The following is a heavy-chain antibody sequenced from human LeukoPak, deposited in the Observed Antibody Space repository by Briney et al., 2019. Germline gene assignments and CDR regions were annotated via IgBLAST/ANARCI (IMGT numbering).Heavy chain of an antibody. CDR3: AKDRITYYYDSSSYTFDY. Sequence: GGSLRLSCAASGFTFSSYGMHWVRQAPGKGLEWVAFIRYDGSNKYYADSVKGRFTISRDNSKNTLYLQMNSLRAEDTAVYYCAKDRITYYYDSSSYTFDYWGQGTLVTVSS. CDR1: GFTFSSYG. CDR2: IRYDGSNK. V-gene: IGHV3-30*02. J-gene: IGHJ4*02. D-gene: IGHD3-22*01.